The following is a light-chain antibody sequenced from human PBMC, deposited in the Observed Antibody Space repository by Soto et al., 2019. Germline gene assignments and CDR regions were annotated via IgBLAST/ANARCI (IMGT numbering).Light chain of an antibody. CDR1: NIGSKS. V-gene: IGLV3-21*04. CDR2: YDS. J-gene: IGLJ2*01. Sequence: SYELTQPPSVSVAPGKTAKITCWGNNIGSKSVNWYQQKPGQAPVLVIYYDSARPSGIPERFSGSNSGNTATLTISRVEAGDEADYYCHVWDSSSDHVVFGGGTKVTVL. CDR3: HVWDSSSDHVV.